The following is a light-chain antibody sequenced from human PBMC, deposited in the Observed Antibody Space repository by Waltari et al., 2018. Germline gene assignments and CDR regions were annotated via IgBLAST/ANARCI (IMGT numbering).Light chain of an antibody. J-gene: IGLJ3*02. V-gene: IGLV2-8*01. CDR2: ESP. CDR1: SPDIGVYTY. Sequence: QSALTQPPSPSGSPGQSVTISCTGTSPDIGVYTYVSWYQQYPGKAPTPVIYESPKRPSGVPDRFSGSKSGYTASLTVSGLQAEDEADYYCQSHDINLSSWVFGGGTKLTVL. CDR3: QSHDINLSSWV.